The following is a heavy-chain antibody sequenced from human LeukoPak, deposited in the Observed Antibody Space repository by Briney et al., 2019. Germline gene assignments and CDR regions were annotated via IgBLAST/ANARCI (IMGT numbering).Heavy chain of an antibody. CDR2: INPNSGGT. CDR3: ARDSGGPHFLI. CDR1: EYTFTGYL. D-gene: IGHD2-21*01. J-gene: IGHJ4*02. V-gene: IGHV1-2*06. Sequence: ASVKVSCKTSEYTFTGYLIHWVRQAPGQGLEWMGRINPNSGGTNYAQKFQGRVTMARDTSISTAYMELTRLTSDDTAMYYCARDSGGPHFLIGGRGPLVTVS.